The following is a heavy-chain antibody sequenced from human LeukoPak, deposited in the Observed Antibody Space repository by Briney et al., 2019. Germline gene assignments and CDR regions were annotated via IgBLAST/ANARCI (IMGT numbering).Heavy chain of an antibody. CDR2: IYYSGST. CDR3: ARGRLMYSSSWYSPSARYFDY. CDR1: GGSISSYY. J-gene: IGHJ4*02. D-gene: IGHD6-13*01. Sequence: KPSETLSLTCTVSGGSISSYYWSWIRQPPGKGLEWIGYIYYSGSTNYNPSLKSRVTISVDTSKNQFSLKLSSVTAADTAVYYCARGRLMYSSSWYSPSARYFDYWGQGTLVTVSS. V-gene: IGHV4-59*01.